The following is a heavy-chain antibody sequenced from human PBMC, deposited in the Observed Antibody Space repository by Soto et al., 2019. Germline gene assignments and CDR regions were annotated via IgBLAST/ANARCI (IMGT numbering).Heavy chain of an antibody. CDR1: GFIFSSYG. D-gene: IGHD3-10*01. CDR2: ISYDGSKK. CDR3: AKDLITMVRGVIMGSYYYYYGMDV. V-gene: IGHV3-30*18. Sequence: PGGSLRLSCAASGFIFSSYGKHWVRQAPGKGLEWVAFISYDGSKKYYADSVKGRFTISRDNSKNTLYLQMNSLRAEDTAVYYCAKDLITMVRGVIMGSYYYYYGMDVWGQGTTVTVSS. J-gene: IGHJ6*02.